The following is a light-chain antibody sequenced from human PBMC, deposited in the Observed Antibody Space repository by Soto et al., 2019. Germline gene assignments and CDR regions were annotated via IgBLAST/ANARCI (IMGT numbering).Light chain of an antibody. CDR2: STN. Sequence: QAVVTQEPSFSVSPGGTVTLTCGLSSGSVSNTNYPSWYQQTPGQAPRTLIYSTNTRSSGVPDRFSGSILGNKAALTITGAQADDESDYYCVLYMGSGIWVFGGGTKLTVL. V-gene: IGLV8-61*01. CDR1: SGSVSNTNY. CDR3: VLYMGSGIWV. J-gene: IGLJ3*02.